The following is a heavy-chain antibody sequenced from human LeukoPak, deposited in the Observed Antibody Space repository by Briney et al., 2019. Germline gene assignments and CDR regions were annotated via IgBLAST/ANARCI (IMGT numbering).Heavy chain of an antibody. CDR3: ARDKYGDYVSDV. V-gene: IGHV3-21*01. J-gene: IGHJ6*02. Sequence: GGSLRLSCAASGFTFSSYSMNWVRQVPGKGLEWVSSISSSSSYIYYADSVKGRFTISRDNAKNSLYLQMNSLRAEDTAVYYCARDKYGDYVSDVWGQGTTVTVSS. CDR2: ISSSSSYI. CDR1: GFTFSSYS. D-gene: IGHD4-17*01.